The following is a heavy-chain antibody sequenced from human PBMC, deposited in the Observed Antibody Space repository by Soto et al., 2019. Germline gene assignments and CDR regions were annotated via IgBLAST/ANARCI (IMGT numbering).Heavy chain of an antibody. CDR2: INHSGST. D-gene: IGHD3-10*01. CDR1: GGSFSGYY. J-gene: IGHJ6*02. V-gene: IGHV4-34*01. CDR3: AGGKAGWFSYYYYYGMDV. Sequence: PSETLSLTCAVYGGSFSGYYWSWIRQPPGKGLEWIGEINHSGSTNYNPSLKSRVTISVDTSKNQFSLKLSSVTAADTAVYYCAGGKAGWFSYYYYYGMDVWGQGTTVTVYS.